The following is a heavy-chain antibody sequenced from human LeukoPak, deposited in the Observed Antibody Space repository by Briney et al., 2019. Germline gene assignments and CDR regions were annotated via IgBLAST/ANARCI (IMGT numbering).Heavy chain of an antibody. D-gene: IGHD1-1*01. Sequence: ASVKVSCKVSGYALAELSIHWVRQTPGKGLEWMGGFDAEQDETLYAQKFEGRVAMTEDTSTATAHLEMNRLTSDDTGVYFCATDMMNGTTWRDYWGQGTLVVVSS. CDR3: ATDMMNGTTWRDY. V-gene: IGHV1-24*01. CDR2: FDAEQDET. CDR1: GYALAELS. J-gene: IGHJ4*02.